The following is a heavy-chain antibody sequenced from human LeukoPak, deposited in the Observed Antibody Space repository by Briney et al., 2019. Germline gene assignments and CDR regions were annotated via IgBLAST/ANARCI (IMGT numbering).Heavy chain of an antibody. CDR3: ARVRRYGSGSSWFDP. D-gene: IGHD3-10*01. V-gene: IGHV5-10-1*01. CDR1: GYSFTSCW. CDR2: IDPSDSYT. Sequence: GESLKISCKGSGYSFTSCWISWVRQMPGKGLEWMGRIDPSDSYTNYSPSFQGHVTISADKSVSTAYLQWSSLKASDTAMYYCARVRRYGSGSSWFDPWGQGTLVTVSS. J-gene: IGHJ5*02.